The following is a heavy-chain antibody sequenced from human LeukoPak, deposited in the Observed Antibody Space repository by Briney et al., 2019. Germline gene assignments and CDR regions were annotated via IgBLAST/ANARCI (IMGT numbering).Heavy chain of an antibody. D-gene: IGHD6-6*01. CDR3: ARGSGSSSGADY. V-gene: IGHV1-69*05. CDR1: GGTFSSYA. Sequence: GASVKVSCKASGGTFSSYAISWVRQAPGQGLEWMGGIIPIFGTANYAQKFQGRVTITTDESTSTAYMELSSLRSEDTTVYYCARGSGSSSGADYWGQGTLVTVSS. CDR2: IIPIFGTA. J-gene: IGHJ4*02.